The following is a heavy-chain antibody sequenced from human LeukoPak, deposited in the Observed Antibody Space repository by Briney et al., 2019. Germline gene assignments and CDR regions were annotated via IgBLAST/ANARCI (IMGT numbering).Heavy chain of an antibody. CDR3: ARSGGRSGWYVDY. V-gene: IGHV1-18*01. J-gene: IGHJ4*02. CDR1: GYSFTSYG. D-gene: IGHD6-19*01. Sequence: ASVKVSCKASGYSFTSYGLSWARQAPRQGLEWMGWISSYNGNTNYLQKLQGRVTLTTDTSTSTAYMELRSLRSDDTAVYYCARSGGRSGWYVDYWGQGTLVTVSS. CDR2: ISSYNGNT.